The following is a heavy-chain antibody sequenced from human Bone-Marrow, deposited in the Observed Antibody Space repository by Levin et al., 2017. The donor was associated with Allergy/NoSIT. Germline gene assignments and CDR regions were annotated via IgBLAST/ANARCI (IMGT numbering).Heavy chain of an antibody. D-gene: IGHD6-6*01. J-gene: IGHJ6*02. CDR2: INPSGGST. CDR3: ARDRYSSSSHYARGYHYYGMDV. CDR1: GYTFSSNY. Sequence: GESLKISCKASGYTFSSNYIHWVRQAPGQGLEWMGIINPSGGSTSYAQKFQGRVTMTRDTSTSTVYMELSRLRSEDTAVYYCARDRYSSSSHYARGYHYYGMDVWGQGTTVTVSS. V-gene: IGHV1-46*01.